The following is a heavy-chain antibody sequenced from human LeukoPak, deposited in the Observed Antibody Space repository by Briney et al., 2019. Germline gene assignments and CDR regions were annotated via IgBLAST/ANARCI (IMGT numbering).Heavy chain of an antibody. CDR3: ARGLVVPAAMITGYYFDY. D-gene: IGHD2-2*01. J-gene: IGHJ4*02. CDR1: GYIFTGYY. V-gene: IGHV1-2*02. CDR2: INPNSGGT. Sequence: ASVNVSCKASGYIFTGYYMHWVRQAAGQGLEGMGWINPNSGGTNYAQKFQGRFTMTRDTSISTAYMELSRLRSDDTAVFYCARGLVVPAAMITGYYFDYWGQGTLVTVSS.